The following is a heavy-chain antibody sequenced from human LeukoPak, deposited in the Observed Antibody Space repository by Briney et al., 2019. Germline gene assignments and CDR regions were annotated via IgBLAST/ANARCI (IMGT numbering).Heavy chain of an antibody. V-gene: IGHV1-18*01. J-gene: IGHJ6*02. CDR2: ISAYNGNT. Sequence: ASVKVSFKASGYTFTIYGISWVRQAPGQGLEWMGWISAYNGNTNYAQKLQGRVTMTTDTSTSTAYMELRSLRSDDTAVYYCASVKAAYYYGMDVWGQGTTVTVSS. CDR1: GYTFTIYG. CDR3: ASVKAAYYYGMDV.